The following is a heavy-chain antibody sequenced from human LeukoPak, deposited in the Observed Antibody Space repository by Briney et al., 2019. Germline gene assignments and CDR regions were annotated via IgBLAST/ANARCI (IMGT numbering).Heavy chain of an antibody. D-gene: IGHD2/OR15-2a*01. CDR2: INLDGSAK. V-gene: IGHV3-7*05. Sequence: PGGSLRLSCGAFGFTFNTYWMSWVRQAPGKGLEWVANINLDGSAKNYVDSVKGRFTISRDNAKNSLYLQMISLRAEDTAVYYCAKYLGRNFDYWGQGTLVTVSS. J-gene: IGHJ4*02. CDR1: GFTFNTYW. CDR3: AKYLGRNFDY.